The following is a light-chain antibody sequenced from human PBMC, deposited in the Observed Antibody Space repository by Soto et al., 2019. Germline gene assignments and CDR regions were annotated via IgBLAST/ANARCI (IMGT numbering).Light chain of an antibody. J-gene: IGKJ2*01. CDR3: QQYKNWPPMYT. Sequence: EIVMTQSPATLSVSPGERATLSCRASQSVSSKLAWYQQKSGQAPRLLIYDASSRATGIPARFSGSGSGTEFTLTISSMQSEAFAVYYCQQYKNWPPMYTFGQGTKLEIK. CDR1: QSVSSK. CDR2: DAS. V-gene: IGKV3-15*01.